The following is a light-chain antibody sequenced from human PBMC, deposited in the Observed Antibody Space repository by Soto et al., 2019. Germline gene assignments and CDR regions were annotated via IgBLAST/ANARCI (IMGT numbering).Light chain of an antibody. V-gene: IGKV1-33*01. CDR1: QDIKTN. CDR2: DAS. Sequence: DIQMTQSPSSLSASVGDRVTITCQASQDIKTNLNWFQQKSGKAPRLLVYDASNLETGVTSRVSGIGSGTEFTFTISSLQPEDAATYYCQQSDNFQFTFGPGTKVDI. J-gene: IGKJ3*01. CDR3: QQSDNFQFT.